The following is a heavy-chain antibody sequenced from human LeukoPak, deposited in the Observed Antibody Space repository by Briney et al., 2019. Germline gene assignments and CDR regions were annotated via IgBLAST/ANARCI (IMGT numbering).Heavy chain of an antibody. CDR3: ARSPDSDRHDY. D-gene: IGHD3-9*01. CDR1: GASTSLHY. CDR2: ILSTGLT. V-gene: IGHV4-59*11. Sequence: SETLSLTCSVSGASTSLHYWSWIRQSPGKGLEWIGNILSTGLTHYNPSLKSRVTISGDTSKNQFSLKLTSVTAADTAVYYCARSPDSDRHDYRGQGTLVIVSS. J-gene: IGHJ4*02.